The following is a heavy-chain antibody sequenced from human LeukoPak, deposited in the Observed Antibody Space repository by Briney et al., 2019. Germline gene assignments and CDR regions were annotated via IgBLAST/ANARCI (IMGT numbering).Heavy chain of an antibody. J-gene: IGHJ4*02. Sequence: PGGSLRISCAASGFTFSSYAMSWVRQAPGKGLGWVSGISGAGGSTYYADSVKGRFTISRDNSKDTLYLQMNSLRAEDTAIYYCVKLRTGTATNFDYWGQGTLVTVSS. V-gene: IGHV3-23*01. CDR2: ISGAGGST. D-gene: IGHD1-1*01. CDR1: GFTFSSYA. CDR3: VKLRTGTATNFDY.